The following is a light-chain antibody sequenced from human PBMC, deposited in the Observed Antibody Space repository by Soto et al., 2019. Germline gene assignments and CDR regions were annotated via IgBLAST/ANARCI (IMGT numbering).Light chain of an antibody. CDR2: EVS. CDR3: SSYAGANSVV. Sequence: QSALTQPPSASGSPGQSVTISCTGMSSDVGGYNYVSWYQQHPGKAPKLMIYEVSKRPSGVPDRFSGSKSGNTASLTVSGLQAEDGADYYCSSYAGANSVVFGGGTKLTVL. J-gene: IGLJ2*01. CDR1: SSDVGGYNY. V-gene: IGLV2-8*01.